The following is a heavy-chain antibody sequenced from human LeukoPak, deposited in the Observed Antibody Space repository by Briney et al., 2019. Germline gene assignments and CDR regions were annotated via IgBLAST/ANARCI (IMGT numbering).Heavy chain of an antibody. J-gene: IGHJ4*02. D-gene: IGHD3-10*01. CDR1: GDSVSSNSAA. V-gene: IGHV6-1*01. Sequence: SQTLSLTCAISGDSVSSNSAAWNWIRQSPSRGLEWLGRTYYRSKWYNDYAVSVKSRITINPDTSKNQFSLQLNSVTPEDTAVYYCARDRGGYYGSGSYYDNTIDYWGQGTLVTVSS. CDR3: ARDRGGYYGSGSYYDNTIDY. CDR2: TYYRSKWYN.